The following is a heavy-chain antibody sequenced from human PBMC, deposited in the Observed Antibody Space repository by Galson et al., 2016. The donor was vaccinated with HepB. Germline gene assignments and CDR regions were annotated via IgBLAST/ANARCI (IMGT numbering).Heavy chain of an antibody. V-gene: IGHV3-11*06. D-gene: IGHD1-26*01. CDR1: GFTFSDYY. CDR3: AGVGVGATGGAFDY. CDR2: ISSSSSYT. J-gene: IGHJ4*02. Sequence: SLRLSCAASGFTFSDYYMSWIRQAPGKGLEWVSYISSSSSYTNYADSVKGRFTISRDNAKNSLYLQMNSLRAEDTAVYYCAGVGVGATGGAFDYWGQGTLVTVSS.